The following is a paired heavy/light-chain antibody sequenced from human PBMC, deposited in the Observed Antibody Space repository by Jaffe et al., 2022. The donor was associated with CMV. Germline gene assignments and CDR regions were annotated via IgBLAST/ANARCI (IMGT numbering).Light chain of an antibody. CDR3: LQHNTYPWT. Sequence: DIQMTQSPSAMSASVGDRVTITCRASRGINNYLAWFQQRPGKVPKRLIYAASTLQSGVPSRFSGSRSGTEFTLTINSLQPEDFATYYCLQHNTYPWTFGQGTKVEIK. J-gene: IGKJ1*01. CDR2: AAS. V-gene: IGKV1-17*03. CDR1: RGINNY.
Heavy chain of an antibody. D-gene: IGHD2-21*01. Sequence: EVHLEKSGGGLVQAGGSLRLSCTVSGFNFTTYVMNWVRQAPGKGLEWVSGISIGSHSTYYADSVKGRFTISRDNSKNTLYLQMNSLRVEDTAVYFCAQVAVVDYWGQGTLVTVSS. CDR1: GFNFTTYV. CDR2: ISIGSHST. CDR3: AQVAVVDY. V-gene: IGHV3-23*04. J-gene: IGHJ4*02.